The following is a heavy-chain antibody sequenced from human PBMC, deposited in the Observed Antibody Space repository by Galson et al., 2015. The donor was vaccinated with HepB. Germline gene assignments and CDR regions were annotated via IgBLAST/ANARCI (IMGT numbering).Heavy chain of an antibody. CDR3: ARDGARLWFGELRPTWDAFDI. V-gene: IGHV3-30-3*01. D-gene: IGHD3-10*01. CDR1: GFTFSSYA. Sequence: SLRLSCAASGFTFSSYAMHWVRKAPGKGLEWVAVISYDGSNKYYADSVKGQFTISRDNSKNTLYLQMNSLRAEDTAVYYCARDGARLWFGELRPTWDAFDIWGQGTMVTVSS. J-gene: IGHJ3*02. CDR2: ISYDGSNK.